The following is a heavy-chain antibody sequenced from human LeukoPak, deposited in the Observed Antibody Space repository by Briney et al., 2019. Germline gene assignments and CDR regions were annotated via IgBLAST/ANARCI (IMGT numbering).Heavy chain of an antibody. CDR1: GYTFTGYY. CDR3: ARGYYDSSAYYSADY. D-gene: IGHD3-22*01. J-gene: IGHJ4*02. CDR2: INPNTGDT. Sequence: ASVKVSCKASGYTFTGYYIHWVRQAPGQGLEWMGWINPNTGDTNYAQKFQGRVTMTRDTSVSTAYMELTRLRSDDTAVYYCARGYYDSSAYYSADYWGQGTLVTVSS. V-gene: IGHV1-2*02.